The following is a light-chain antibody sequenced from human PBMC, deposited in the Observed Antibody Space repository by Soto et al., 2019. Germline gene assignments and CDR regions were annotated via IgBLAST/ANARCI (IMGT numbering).Light chain of an antibody. CDR1: QNINNW. J-gene: IGKJ1*01. Sequence: DIQMTQSPSTLSASVGDRVTITCRASQNINNWLAWYQQKPGKAPKLLIYRASSLENGVPSRFSGRGSGTDFIFTITSLQPDDFAPYYCQQYSSDSPFGQGTKVEIK. V-gene: IGKV1-5*03. CDR2: RAS. CDR3: QQYSSDSP.